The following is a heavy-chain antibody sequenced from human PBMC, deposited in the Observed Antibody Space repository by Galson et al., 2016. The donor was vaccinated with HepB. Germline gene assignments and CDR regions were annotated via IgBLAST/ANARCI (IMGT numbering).Heavy chain of an antibody. Sequence: SLRLSCATSGFTFSSHAMNWVRQAPGKGLEWVSGITGSGSSTYYADSVKGRFTISRDNSKNTVYLQVSGPRAEDTALYYCARSEAPSYYYYMDVWGKGTTVTVSS. CDR2: ITGSGSST. CDR1: GFTFSSHA. J-gene: IGHJ6*03. CDR3: ARSEAPSYYYYMDV. V-gene: IGHV3-23*01.